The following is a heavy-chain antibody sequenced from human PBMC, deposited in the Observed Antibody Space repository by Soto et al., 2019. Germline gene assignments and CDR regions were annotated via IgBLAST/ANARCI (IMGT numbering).Heavy chain of an antibody. CDR2: IYHSGTT. CDR3: ARVTTEFDY. Sequence: SETLSLTCSVSGDSISSDGYYWSWIRQHPGKGLEWIGHIYHSGTTYYNPALKSRVSISIDTSKNQFSLNVTSVTSADTAVYYCARVTTEFDYWGLGTLVTVSS. J-gene: IGHJ4*02. D-gene: IGHD3-22*01. V-gene: IGHV4-31*03. CDR1: GDSISSDGYY.